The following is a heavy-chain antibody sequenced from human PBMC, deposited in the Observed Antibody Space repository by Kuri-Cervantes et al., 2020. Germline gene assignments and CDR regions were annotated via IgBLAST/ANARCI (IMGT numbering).Heavy chain of an antibody. CDR3: ARGGCSGGSCYDADYYYYYYGMDV. D-gene: IGHD2-15*01. J-gene: IGHJ6*02. CDR1: GFTLSSYW. V-gene: IGHV3-21*01. Sequence: GGSLRLSCAASGFTLSSYWMSWVRQAPGKGLEWVSSISSSSSYIYYADSVKGRFTISRDNAKNSLYLQMNSLRAEDTAVYYCARGGCSGGSCYDADYYYYYYGMDVWGQGTTVTVSS. CDR2: ISSSSSYI.